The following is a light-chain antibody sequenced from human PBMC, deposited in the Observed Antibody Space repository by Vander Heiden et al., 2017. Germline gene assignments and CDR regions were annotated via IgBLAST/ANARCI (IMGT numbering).Light chain of an antibody. J-gene: IGLJ2*01. V-gene: IGLV2-11*01. Sequence: QSALTQPRSVSGSPGLSVTISCTGTSSDVGGDNYGGWYQQHPGNVPKLIIYDVSQRPSGVPDRFSGSKSGNTASLTISGRQAEDEADYYCCSYAGSYNAVFGGGTKLTVL. CDR1: SSDVGGDNY. CDR3: CSYAGSYNAV. CDR2: DVS.